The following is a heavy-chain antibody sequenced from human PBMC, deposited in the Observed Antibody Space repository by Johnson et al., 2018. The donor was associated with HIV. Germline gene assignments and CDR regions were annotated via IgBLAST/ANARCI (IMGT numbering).Heavy chain of an antibody. J-gene: IGHJ3*02. CDR1: GFTFSDYY. D-gene: IGHD2-15*01. Sequence: QVQLVESGGGLVKPGGSLRLSCAASGFTFSDYYMTWIRQAPGKGLEWVAVISYDGSNKYYADSEKGRFTNSRDNSKNTLYLQMNSLRAEDTAVYYCATPQEGYSAFDIWGQGTMVTVSS. V-gene: IGHV3-30*03. CDR3: ATPQEGYSAFDI. CDR2: ISYDGSNK.